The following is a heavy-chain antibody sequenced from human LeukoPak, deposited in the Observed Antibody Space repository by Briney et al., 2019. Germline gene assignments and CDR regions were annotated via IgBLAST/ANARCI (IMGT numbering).Heavy chain of an antibody. D-gene: IGHD3-22*01. CDR1: GITLSNYG. CDR2: ISDSGGRA. V-gene: IGHV3-23*01. CDR3: AKRGVVIRVILVGFHKEAYYFDS. J-gene: IGHJ4*02. Sequence: RPGGSLRLSCAVSGITLSNYGMSWVRQAPGKGLEWVAGISDSGGRANYADSVKGRLTISRENPKNTLYLQMNSLRAEDTAVYFCAKRGVVIRVILVGFHKEAYYFDSWGQGALVTVSS.